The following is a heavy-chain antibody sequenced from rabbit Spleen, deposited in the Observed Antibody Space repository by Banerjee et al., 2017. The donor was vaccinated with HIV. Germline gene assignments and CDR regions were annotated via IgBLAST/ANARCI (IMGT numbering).Heavy chain of an antibody. CDR3: GRGSATMTMMITGYYLSL. J-gene: IGHJ4*01. CDR2: IAGSSSGFT. CDR1: GFSFSSNDY. D-gene: IGHD2-1*01. V-gene: IGHV1S40*01. Sequence: QSLEESGGGLVQPEGSLTLTCKASGFSFSSNDYICWVRQAPGKGLEWISCIAGSSSGFTYSATWATGRFTISKTSSTTVTLQMTSLTAADTATYFCGRGSATMTMMITGYYLSLWGPGTLVTVS.